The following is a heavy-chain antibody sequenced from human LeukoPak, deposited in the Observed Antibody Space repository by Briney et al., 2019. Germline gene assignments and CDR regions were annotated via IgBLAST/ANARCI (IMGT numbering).Heavy chain of an antibody. Sequence: PGGSLRLSCAASGFTLSSYWMHWVRQAPGKGLVWVSRINSDGSSTNYADSVKGRFTISRDNAKNTLYLQMNSLRAEDTAVYYCARIAYSSSWYVDYWGQGTLGTVSS. V-gene: IGHV3-74*01. CDR2: INSDGSST. CDR3: ARIAYSSSWYVDY. CDR1: GFTLSSYW. D-gene: IGHD6-13*01. J-gene: IGHJ4*02.